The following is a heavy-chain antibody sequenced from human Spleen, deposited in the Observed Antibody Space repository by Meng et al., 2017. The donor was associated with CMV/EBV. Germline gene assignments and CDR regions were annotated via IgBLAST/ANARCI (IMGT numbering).Heavy chain of an antibody. CDR2: IQYDGSNK. Sequence: GESLKISCSASGFTFSSYGMHWVRKAPGKGLEWVAFIQYDGSNKYYEDPVKGRFTISRDNSKNTLYLQMSSLRAEDTAVYYCAKDYYDFWSGYYTWYFDYWGQGTLVTVSS. V-gene: IGHV3-30*02. CDR3: AKDYYDFWSGYYTWYFDY. D-gene: IGHD3-3*01. CDR1: GFTFSSYG. J-gene: IGHJ4*02.